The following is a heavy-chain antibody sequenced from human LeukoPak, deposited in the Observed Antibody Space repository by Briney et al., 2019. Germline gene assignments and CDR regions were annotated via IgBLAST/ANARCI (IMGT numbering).Heavy chain of an antibody. CDR1: GFIFSSYG. J-gene: IGHJ1*01. D-gene: IGHD1-1*01. V-gene: IGHV3-23*01. CDR3: AKGGNWNLEYFQH. CDR2: ISGSGGTT. Sequence: PGGSLRLSCAASGFIFSSYGLHWVRRAPGKGLEWVSDISGSGGTTYYADSVRGRFTISRDNSKNTLYLQMNSLRAEDTAVYYCAKGGNWNLEYFQHWGQGTLVTVSS.